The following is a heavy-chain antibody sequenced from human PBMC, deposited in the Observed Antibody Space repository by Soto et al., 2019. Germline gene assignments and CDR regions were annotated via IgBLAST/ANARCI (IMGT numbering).Heavy chain of an antibody. J-gene: IGHJ6*02. D-gene: IGHD6-13*01. CDR3: ARGRIAAARNRLPYGMDV. Sequence: PSETLSLTCAVYGGSFSGYYWSWIRQPPGKGLEWIGEINHSGSTNYNPSLKSRVTISVDTSKNQFSLKLSSVTAADTAVYYCARGRIAAARNRLPYGMDVWGQGTTVTVSS. CDR2: INHSGST. V-gene: IGHV4-34*01. CDR1: GGSFSGYY.